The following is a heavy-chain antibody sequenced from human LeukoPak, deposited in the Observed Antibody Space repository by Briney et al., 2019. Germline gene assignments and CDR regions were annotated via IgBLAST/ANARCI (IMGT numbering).Heavy chain of an antibody. V-gene: IGHV1-3*01. CDR1: GYTFTSYA. CDR3: ARGLPAAVEPTDY. Sequence: GASVKVSCKASGYTFTSYAMHWVRQAPGQRLEWMGWINAGNGNTKYSQKFQGRVTITRDTSASTAYMELSSLRSEDTAVYYCARGLPAAVEPTDYWGQGTLVTVSS. J-gene: IGHJ4*02. CDR2: INAGNGNT. D-gene: IGHD2-2*01.